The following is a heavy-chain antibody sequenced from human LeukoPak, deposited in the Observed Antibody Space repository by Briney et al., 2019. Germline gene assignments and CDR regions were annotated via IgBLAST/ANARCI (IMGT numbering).Heavy chain of an antibody. V-gene: IGHV3-21*01. CDR2: ISSSSSYI. D-gene: IGHD6-19*01. Sequence: GGSLRLSCAASGFTFSSYSMNWVRQAPGKGLEWVSSISSSSSYIYYADSVKGRFTISRDNAKNSLYLQMNGLRAEDTAVYYCAREVAGYFDYWGQGTLVTVSS. CDR3: AREVAGYFDY. CDR1: GFTFSSYS. J-gene: IGHJ4*02.